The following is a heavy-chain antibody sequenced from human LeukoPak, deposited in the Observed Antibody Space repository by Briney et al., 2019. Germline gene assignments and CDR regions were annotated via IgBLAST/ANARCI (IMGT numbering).Heavy chain of an antibody. CDR2: IHHSGST. Sequence: PSGTLSLTCAVSGDSVSSSNWWSWVRQPPGKGLEWIGEIHHSGSTNYNPSLKSRVTISVDTSKNQFSLKLSSVTAADTAVYYCARAHSGREQQRATGAFDIWGQGTMVTVSS. D-gene: IGHD6-13*01. J-gene: IGHJ3*02. CDR3: ARAHSGREQQRATGAFDI. CDR1: GDSVSSSNW. V-gene: IGHV4-4*02.